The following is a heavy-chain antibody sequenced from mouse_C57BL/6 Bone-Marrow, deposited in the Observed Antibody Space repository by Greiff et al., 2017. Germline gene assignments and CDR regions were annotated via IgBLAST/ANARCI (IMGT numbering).Heavy chain of an antibody. Sequence: QVQLKQPGAELVKPGASVTMSCKASGYTFTSYWITWVKQRPGPGLEWIGVIYPGSGSTNYNEKFKSKATLTVDTSSSTAYMQLSGLTSEDSAVYYCAKEALTGTFAYWGQGTLVTVSA. V-gene: IGHV1-55*01. CDR2: IYPGSGST. J-gene: IGHJ3*01. D-gene: IGHD4-1*01. CDR1: GYTFTSYW. CDR3: AKEALTGTFAY.